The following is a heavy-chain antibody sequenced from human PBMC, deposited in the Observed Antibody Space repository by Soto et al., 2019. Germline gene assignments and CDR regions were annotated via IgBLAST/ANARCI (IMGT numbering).Heavy chain of an antibody. Sequence: QVQLVESGGGVVQPGRSLRLSCAASGFTFSRYGMHWVRQAPGKGLEWVAVISYDGRNKYYADSVQGRFTISRDNSKNTLYLQMNSLRTEDTAVYYCAKEEYSGYDYYNYYGVDVWGQGTTVTLSS. CDR2: ISYDGRNK. CDR1: GFTFSRYG. J-gene: IGHJ6*02. D-gene: IGHD5-12*01. CDR3: AKEEYSGYDYYNYYGVDV. V-gene: IGHV3-30*18.